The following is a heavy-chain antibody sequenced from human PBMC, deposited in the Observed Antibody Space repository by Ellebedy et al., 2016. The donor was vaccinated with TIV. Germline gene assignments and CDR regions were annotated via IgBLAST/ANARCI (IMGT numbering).Heavy chain of an antibody. V-gene: IGHV4-34*01. CDR2: INHSGST. CDR3: AREPALTVTTLTGADY. CDR1: GGSFSGYY. J-gene: IGHJ4*02. Sequence: SQTLSLTCAVYGGSFSGYYWSWIRQPPGKGLEWIGEINHSGSTNYNPSLKSRVTISVDTSKNQFSLKLSSVTAADTAVYYCAREPALTVTTLTGADYWGQGTLVTVSS. D-gene: IGHD4-17*01.